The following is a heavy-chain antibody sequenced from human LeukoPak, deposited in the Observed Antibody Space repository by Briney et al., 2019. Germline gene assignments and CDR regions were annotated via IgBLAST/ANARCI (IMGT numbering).Heavy chain of an antibody. Sequence: SETLSLTCAVYGGSFSGYYWSWIRQPPGKGLERIGEINHSGSTNYNPSLKSRVTISVDTSKNQFSLKLSSVTAADTAVYYCARGVTRWYSSSWYYFDYWGQGTLVTVSS. CDR1: GGSFSGYY. CDR3: ARGVTRWYSSSWYYFDY. D-gene: IGHD6-13*01. J-gene: IGHJ4*02. V-gene: IGHV4-34*01. CDR2: INHSGST.